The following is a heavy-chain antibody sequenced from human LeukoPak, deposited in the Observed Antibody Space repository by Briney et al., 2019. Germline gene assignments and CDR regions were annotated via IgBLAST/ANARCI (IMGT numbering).Heavy chain of an antibody. J-gene: IGHJ4*02. V-gene: IGHV3-23*01. CDR2: FSGSVETT. CDR1: GFTFSTYA. CDR3: AKDPRRGIAAAGRAQYYFDY. Sequence: PGGSLRLSCAASGFTFSTYAMSWVRQTPGKGLEWVSTFSGSVETTYHADSVKGRFTISRDNSKNMLYLQMNSLRAEDTAVYYCAKDPRRGIAAAGRAQYYFDYWGQGTLVTVSS. D-gene: IGHD6-13*01.